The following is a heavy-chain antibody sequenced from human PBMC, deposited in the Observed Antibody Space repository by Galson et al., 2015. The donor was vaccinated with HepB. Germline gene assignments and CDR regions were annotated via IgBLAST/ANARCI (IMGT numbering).Heavy chain of an antibody. V-gene: IGHV1-69*06. CDR2: IIPIFGTA. CDR3: ARAEYSGYDWGNDY. D-gene: IGHD5-12*01. J-gene: IGHJ4*02. Sequence: SVTVSCKASGGTFSSYAISWVRQAPGQGLEWMGGIIPIFGTANYAQKFQGRVTITADKSTSTAYMELSSLRSEDTAVYYCARAEYSGYDWGNDYWGQGTLVTVSS. CDR1: GGTFSSYA.